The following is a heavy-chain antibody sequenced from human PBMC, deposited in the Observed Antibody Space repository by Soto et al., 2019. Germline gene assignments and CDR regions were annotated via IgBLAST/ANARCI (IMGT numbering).Heavy chain of an antibody. CDR1: GSSFSDYT. V-gene: IGHV3-21*01. CDR3: AKDSGCVNNACAYDP. Sequence: PGGSLRLSCAASGSSFSDYTMNWVRQAPGKGLEWVSSISEGSDYIFYADKVKGRFTISRDNARNSLHLQMTSLRVEDTAVYYCAKDSGCVNNACAYDPWGQGTLVTVSS. CDR2: ISEGSDYI. D-gene: IGHD1-20*01. J-gene: IGHJ5*02.